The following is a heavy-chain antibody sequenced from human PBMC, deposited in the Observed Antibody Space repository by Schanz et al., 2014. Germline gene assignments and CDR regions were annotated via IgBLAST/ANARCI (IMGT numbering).Heavy chain of an antibody. CDR3: AKGRFGELNAFDI. D-gene: IGHD3-10*01. V-gene: IGHV3-23*04. Sequence: VQLVESGGGVVQPGRSLRLSCAASGFTFSSYALHWVRQAPGKGLEWVSSISSGGGSTYYADSVKGRYTISRDNSKNTLYVQVNSLRAEDTGVYYCAKGRFGELNAFDIWGQGTMVTVSS. CDR1: GFTFSSYA. CDR2: ISSGGGST. J-gene: IGHJ3*02.